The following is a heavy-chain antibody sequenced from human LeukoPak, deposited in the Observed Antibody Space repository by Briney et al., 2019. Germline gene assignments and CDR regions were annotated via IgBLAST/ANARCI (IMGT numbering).Heavy chain of an antibody. CDR2: IYHTGST. CDR3: AKSDGYGLIDY. V-gene: IGHV4-39*01. J-gene: IGHJ4*02. D-gene: IGHD2-21*02. CDR1: GASISGSGYY. Sequence: PSETLSLTCAVSGASISGSGYYWGWLRQPPGMELQWIGNIYHTGSTYYNASLQSRVTISIDTSKNLFSLRLNSVTAADTAMYYCAKSDGYGLIDYWGQGTLVTVSS.